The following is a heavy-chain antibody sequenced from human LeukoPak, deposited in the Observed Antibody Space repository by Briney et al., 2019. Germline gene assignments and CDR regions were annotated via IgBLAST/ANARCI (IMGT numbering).Heavy chain of an antibody. CDR1: GFTFSSYA. V-gene: IGHV3-30-3*01. D-gene: IGHD6-13*01. Sequence: GGSLRLSCAASGFTFSSYAMHWVRQAPGKGLEWVAVISYDGSNKYYADSVKGRFTISRDNSKNTLYLQMNSLRAEDTALYYCAKDLTAAGKGPADYWGQGTLVTVSS. CDR3: AKDLTAAGKGPADY. J-gene: IGHJ4*02. CDR2: ISYDGSNK.